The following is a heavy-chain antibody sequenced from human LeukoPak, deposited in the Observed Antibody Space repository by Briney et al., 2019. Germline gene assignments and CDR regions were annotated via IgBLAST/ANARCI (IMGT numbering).Heavy chain of an antibody. J-gene: IGHJ6*02. V-gene: IGHV3-30*18. Sequence: GGSLRLSCAASGFTFSSYGMHWVRQAPGKGLEWVAVISYDGSNKYYADSVKGRFTISRDNSKNTLYLQMNSLRAEDTAVYYCAKDSQDIVVVVAAAYYYYYGMDVWGQGTTVTVSS. CDR3: AKDSQDIVVVVAAAYYYYYGMDV. D-gene: IGHD2-15*01. CDR2: ISYDGSNK. CDR1: GFTFSSYG.